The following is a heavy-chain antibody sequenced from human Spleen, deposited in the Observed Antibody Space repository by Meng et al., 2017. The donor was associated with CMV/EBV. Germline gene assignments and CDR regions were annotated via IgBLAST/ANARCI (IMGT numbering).Heavy chain of an antibody. CDR2: ISGNDGTT. Sequence: GESLKISCAASGFTFSAYDMSWVRQAPGKGLEWISTISGNDGTTDYADSVKGRFTISRDNSKNTLFLQMNSLRVEDTAVYYCAVPIAVAGTHDYWGQGALVTVSS. CDR1: GFTFSAYD. J-gene: IGHJ4*02. D-gene: IGHD6-19*01. V-gene: IGHV3-23*01. CDR3: AVPIAVAGTHDY.